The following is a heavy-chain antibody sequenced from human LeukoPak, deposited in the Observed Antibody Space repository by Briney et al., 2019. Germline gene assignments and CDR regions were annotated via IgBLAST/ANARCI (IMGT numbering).Heavy chain of an antibody. CDR2: INPNSGGT. CDR3: ARDPVAYYYDSTQGARGT. J-gene: IGHJ4*02. CDR1: GYTFTGYY. Sequence: ASVKVSCKASGYTFTGYYMHWVRQAPGQGLEWMGRINPNSGGTNYAQKFQGRVTMTRDTSISTAYMELSRLRSDDTAVYYCARDPVAYYYDSTQGARGTWGQGTLVTVSS. D-gene: IGHD3-22*01. V-gene: IGHV1-2*06.